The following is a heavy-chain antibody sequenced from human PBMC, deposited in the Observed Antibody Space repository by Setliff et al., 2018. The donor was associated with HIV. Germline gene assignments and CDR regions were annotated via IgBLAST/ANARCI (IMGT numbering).Heavy chain of an antibody. V-gene: IGHV1-69*05. CDR3: ARVPNQELYFYGMDV. D-gene: IGHD1-7*01. CDR1: GGTFSNYA. J-gene: IGHJ6*02. CDR2: IIPIFGSI. Sequence: SVKVSCKASGGTFSNYAISWVRQAPGQGLEWMGGIIPIFGSINYAQKFQGRVTITTDESTSTAYMEPSSLRSEDTAVYYCARVPNQELYFYGMDVWGQGTTVTVSS.